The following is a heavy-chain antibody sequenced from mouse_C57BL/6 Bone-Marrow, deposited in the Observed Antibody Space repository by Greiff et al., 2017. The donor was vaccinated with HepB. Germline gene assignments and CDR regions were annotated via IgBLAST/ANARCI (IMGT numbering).Heavy chain of an antibody. CDR3: ARITTVVAPFDY. CDR1: GYSITSGYY. J-gene: IGHJ2*01. Sequence: EVQLVESGPGLVKPSQSLSLTCSVTGYSITSGYYWNWIRQFPGNKLEWMGYISYDGSNNYNPSLKNRISITRDTSKNQFFLKLNSVTTEDTATYYCARITTVVAPFDYWGQGTTLTVSS. V-gene: IGHV3-6*01. CDR2: ISYDGSN. D-gene: IGHD1-1*01.